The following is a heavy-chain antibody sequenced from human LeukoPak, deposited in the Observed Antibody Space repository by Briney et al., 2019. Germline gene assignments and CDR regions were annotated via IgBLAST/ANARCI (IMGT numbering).Heavy chain of an antibody. J-gene: IGHJ4*02. CDR3: GSSHSSSWYDW. CDR1: GFTFNDYS. Sequence: GSLRLSCTASGFTFNDYSMSWVRQAPGKGLEWIGSSYFRGSTYSSPSLRSRVVISVDTSKNQFSLKLNSVTAADTAVYYCGSSHSSSWYDWWGQGTLVTVTS. D-gene: IGHD6-13*01. V-gene: IGHV4-38-2*02. CDR2: SYFRGST.